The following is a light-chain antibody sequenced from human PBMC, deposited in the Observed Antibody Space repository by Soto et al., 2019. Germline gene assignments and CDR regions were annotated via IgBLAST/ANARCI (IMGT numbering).Light chain of an antibody. CDR3: ISYTSISTWV. V-gene: IGLV2-14*01. J-gene: IGLJ3*02. CDR1: SSDVGGYDY. Sequence: QSALTQPASVSGSPGQSITISCTGSSSDVGGYDYVSWYQQRPGKVPKLMIYEVSNRPSGVSNRFSGSKSGNTASLTISGLQAEDEANYYCISYTSISTWVFGGGTKLTVL. CDR2: EVS.